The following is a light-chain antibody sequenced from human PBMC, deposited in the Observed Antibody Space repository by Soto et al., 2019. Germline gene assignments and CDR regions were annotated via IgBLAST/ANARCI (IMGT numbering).Light chain of an antibody. CDR1: SSNIGNNY. J-gene: IGLJ2*01. Sequence: QSVLTQPPSVSVAPGQKVTISCSGSSSNIGNNYVSWYQQLPGTAPKLLIYDNDKRPSGIPDRFSGSKSGTSATLGVTGLQTGDEADYYCATWDSSLSAGVSGGGTKLTVL. V-gene: IGLV1-51*01. CDR2: DND. CDR3: ATWDSSLSAGV.